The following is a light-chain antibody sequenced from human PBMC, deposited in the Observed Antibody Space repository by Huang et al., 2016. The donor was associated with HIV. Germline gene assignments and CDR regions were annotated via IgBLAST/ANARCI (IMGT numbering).Light chain of an antibody. Sequence: EIVLTQSPANLSLSPGERAYISCRASQSVFSYLAWYQQNPGQAPRLLIFYASNRATGIPARFSGSETGTDFTLTISSLEPEDFAVYYCQQRNNWPLTFGPGTKVDIK. V-gene: IGKV3-11*01. CDR1: QSVFSY. CDR2: YAS. CDR3: QQRNNWPLT. J-gene: IGKJ3*01.